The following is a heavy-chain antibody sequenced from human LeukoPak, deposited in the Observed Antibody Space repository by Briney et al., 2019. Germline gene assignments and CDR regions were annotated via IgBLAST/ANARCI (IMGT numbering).Heavy chain of an antibody. D-gene: IGHD2-2*01. J-gene: IGHJ4*02. Sequence: GESLKISCKGSGYSFTSYWIGWVRQMPGKGLEWMGIIYPGDSDTRYSPSFQGQVTISADKSISTAYLQWSSLKASDTAMYYCARVESVVPAAALYLYWGQGTLVTVSS. CDR3: ARVESVVPAAALYLY. V-gene: IGHV5-51*01. CDR1: GYSFTSYW. CDR2: IYPGDSDT.